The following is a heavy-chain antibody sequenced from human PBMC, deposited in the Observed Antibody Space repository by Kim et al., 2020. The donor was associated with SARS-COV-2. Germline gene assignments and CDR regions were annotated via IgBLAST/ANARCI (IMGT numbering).Heavy chain of an antibody. Sequence: GGSLRLSCAASGFTFSSYAMHWVRQAPGKGLEWVAVISYDGSNKYYADSVKGRFTISRDNSKNTLYLQMNSLRAEDTAVYYCARVQFPSYYDYVWGSYRFAFDTWGRGTMVTVSS. CDR3: ARVQFPSYYDYVWGSYRFAFDT. J-gene: IGHJ3*02. CDR2: ISYDGSNK. CDR1: GFTFSSYA. V-gene: IGHV3-30*04. D-gene: IGHD3-16*02.